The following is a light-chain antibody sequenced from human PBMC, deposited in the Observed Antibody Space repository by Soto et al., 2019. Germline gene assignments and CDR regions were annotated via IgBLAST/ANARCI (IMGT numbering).Light chain of an antibody. CDR1: SSDVGGSNY. J-gene: IGLJ1*01. CDR3: CSYTSSSTYV. CDR2: DVR. V-gene: IGLV2-14*03. Sequence: QSALTQPASVSGSPGQSITISCTGTSSDVGGSNYVSRYQQHPGTAPKLMIYDVRNRPSGVSNRFSGSKSGDTASLTISGLQAEDEADYYCCSYTSSSTYVFGTGTKVTV.